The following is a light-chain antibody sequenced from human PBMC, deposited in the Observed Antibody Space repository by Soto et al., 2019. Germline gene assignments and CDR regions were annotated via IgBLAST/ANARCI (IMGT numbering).Light chain of an antibody. V-gene: IGKV1-5*03. Sequence: DIPMTQSPSTVSASVGDRVTITCRASQSISNWLAWYQQKPGEAPKLLIYKASTLDSGVPSRFSGSGSGTEFTLTISSLQPDDFATYYCQQYDSYSYTFGQGTKLEIK. J-gene: IGKJ2*01. CDR1: QSISNW. CDR3: QQYDSYSYT. CDR2: KAS.